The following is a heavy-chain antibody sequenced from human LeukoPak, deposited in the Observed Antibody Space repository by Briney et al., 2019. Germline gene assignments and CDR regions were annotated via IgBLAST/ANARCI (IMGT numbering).Heavy chain of an antibody. J-gene: IGHJ4*02. V-gene: IGHV3-30*18. D-gene: IGHD6-13*01. CDR3: ANSGTSPYYFDY. CDR1: GFTFSSYG. Sequence: PGRSLRLSCAASGFTFSSYGMHWVRQAPGKGLEWVAVISYDGSNKYYADSVKGRFTISRDNSKNTLYLQMNSLRAEDTAVYYCANSGTSPYYFDYWGQGTLVTVSS. CDR2: ISYDGSNK.